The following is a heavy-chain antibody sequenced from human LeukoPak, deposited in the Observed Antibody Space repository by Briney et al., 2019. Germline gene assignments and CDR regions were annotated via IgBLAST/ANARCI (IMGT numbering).Heavy chain of an antibody. Sequence: PSETLSLTCTVSGGSVSSGSYYWSWIRQPPGRGLEWIGHIYYSGSTNYNPSLKSRVTISVDTSKNQFSLKLSSVTAADTAVYYCARDSEAYGSSWFHWFDPWGQGTLVTVSS. J-gene: IGHJ5*02. V-gene: IGHV4-61*01. D-gene: IGHD6-13*01. CDR3: ARDSEAYGSSWFHWFDP. CDR1: GGSVSSGSYY. CDR2: IYYSGST.